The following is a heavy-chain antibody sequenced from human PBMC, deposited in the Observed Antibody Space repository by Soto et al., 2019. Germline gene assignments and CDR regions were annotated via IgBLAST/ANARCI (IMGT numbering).Heavy chain of an antibody. CDR1: EFAFSTHA. CDR3: SASRDYNWFDP. CDR2: ISFDGTNK. Sequence: PGGSLRLSCAASEFAFSTHAMHWVRQAPGEGLESVAVISFDGTNKYYADSVKGRFTISRDNSRSTLYLQMNSLRIEDTAVYYCSASRDYNWFDPWGQGTLVTVSS. D-gene: IGHD2-21*02. V-gene: IGHV3-30-3*01. J-gene: IGHJ5*02.